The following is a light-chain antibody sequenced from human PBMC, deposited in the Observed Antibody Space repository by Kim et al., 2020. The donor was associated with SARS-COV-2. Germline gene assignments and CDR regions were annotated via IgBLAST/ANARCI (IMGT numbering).Light chain of an antibody. CDR2: GKN. V-gene: IGLV3-19*01. CDR3: NSHHEV. CDR1: SLRSYY. Sequence: SSELTQDPAVSVALGQTVRITCQGDSLRSYYASWYQQKPGQAPVLVIYGKNNRPSGIPDRFSGSSSGNTASLTITGAQAEDEADYYWNSHHEVFGGGTQL. J-gene: IGLJ2*01.